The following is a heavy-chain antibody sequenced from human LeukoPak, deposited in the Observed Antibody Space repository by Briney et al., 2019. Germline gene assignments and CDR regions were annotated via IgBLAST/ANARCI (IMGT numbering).Heavy chain of an antibody. J-gene: IGHJ1*01. Sequence: NPSGTLSLTCAVSGGSISSSNWWSWVRQPPGKGLEWIGEIYHSGSTNYNPSLKSRVTISVDKSKNQFSLELSSVTAADTAVYYCAKPLAVVVPAAQLFQHWGQGTLVTVSS. V-gene: IGHV4-4*02. CDR2: IYHSGST. D-gene: IGHD2-2*01. CDR1: GGSISSSNW. CDR3: AKPLAVVVPAAQLFQH.